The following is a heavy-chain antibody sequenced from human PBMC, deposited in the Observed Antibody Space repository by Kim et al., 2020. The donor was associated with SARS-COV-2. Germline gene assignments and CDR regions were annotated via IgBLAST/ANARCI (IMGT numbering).Heavy chain of an antibody. CDR2: GNGGNGNT. CDR3: AREAVAGSFDY. D-gene: IGHD6-19*01. V-gene: IGHV1-3*01. CDR1: GYTFTTFA. J-gene: IGHJ4*02. Sequence: ASVKVSCKASGYTFTTFALYWVRRAPGQRLEWMGWGNGGNGNTRYSQKFQGRVSITRDTSATTAYLEVSGLISEDTAVYYCAREAVAGSFDYWGQGSLVTVSS.